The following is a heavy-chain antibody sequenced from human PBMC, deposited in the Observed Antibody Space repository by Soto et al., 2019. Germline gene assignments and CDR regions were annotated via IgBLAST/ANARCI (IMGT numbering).Heavy chain of an antibody. V-gene: IGHV1-2*02. CDR1: GYNFSDYY. J-gene: IGHJ5*02. CDR3: AREISGGGTLNWFDP. D-gene: IGHD2-8*02. CDR2: VSPKSGGT. Sequence: ASVKVSCKASGYNFSDYYIHWVRQAPGQGLEWLGWVSPKSGGTNYAQKFKGRVTMTRDTSSNTVYMDLSGLKSDDTAVFYCAREISGGGTLNWFDPWGQGTLVTVS.